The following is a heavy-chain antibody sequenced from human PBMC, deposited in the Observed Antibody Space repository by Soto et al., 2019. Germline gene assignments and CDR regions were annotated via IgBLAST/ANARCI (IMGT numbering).Heavy chain of an antibody. CDR3: ARGRVWFGELNYGMDV. CDR2: IWYDGSNK. J-gene: IGHJ6*02. CDR1: GFTFSTYA. Sequence: PGGSLRLSCAASGFTFSTYAMHWVRQAPGKGLEGVAVIWYDGSNKYYADSVKGRFTISRDNSKNTLYLQMTSLRAEDTAVYYCARGRVWFGELNYGMDVWGQGTTVTAP. D-gene: IGHD3-10*01. V-gene: IGHV3-33*01.